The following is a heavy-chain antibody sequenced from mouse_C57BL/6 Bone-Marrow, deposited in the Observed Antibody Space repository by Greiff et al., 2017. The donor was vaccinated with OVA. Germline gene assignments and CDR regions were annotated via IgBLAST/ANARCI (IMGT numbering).Heavy chain of an antibody. D-gene: IGHD1-1*01. CDR1: GYTFTSYW. CDR2: IHHNSGST. Sequence: VQLQQPGAELVKPGASVKLSCKASGYTFTSYWMHWVKQRPGQGLEWIGMIHHNSGSTNYNEKFKSKATLTVDKSSSTAYMQLSSLTSEDSAVYYCARPHYYGSRYFDYWGQGTTLTVSS. CDR3: ARPHYYGSRYFDY. J-gene: IGHJ2*01. V-gene: IGHV1-64*01.